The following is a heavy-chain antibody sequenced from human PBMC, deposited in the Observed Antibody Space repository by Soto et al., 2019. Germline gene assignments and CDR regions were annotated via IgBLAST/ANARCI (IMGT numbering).Heavy chain of an antibody. J-gene: IGHJ6*02. V-gene: IGHV1-18*01. CDR3: AKTSTSSGWSGAYYYYGMDV. Sequence: ASVKVSCKASGYTFTYYDIGWVRQATGQGLEWMGWVNPYNAKTNYAQKLQGRVTMTTDTSTSTAYMELRSLRSDDTAVYYCAKTSTSSGWSGAYYYYGMDVWGQGTTVTVSS. D-gene: IGHD6-19*01. CDR1: GYTFTYYD. CDR2: VNPYNAKT.